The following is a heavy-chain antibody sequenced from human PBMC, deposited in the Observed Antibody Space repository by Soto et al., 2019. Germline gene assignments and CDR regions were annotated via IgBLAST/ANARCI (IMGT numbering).Heavy chain of an antibody. CDR2: ISHDGSKK. CDR3: AKERWAGAAHPYSFDY. V-gene: IGHV3-30*18. Sequence: GGSLRLSCAASGFTFSSYGMHWVRQAPGKGLEWVAVISHDGSKKYYLDSVKGRFTISRDNSKNTLYLQMDSLRAEDTAVYFCAKERWAGAAHPYSFDYWGQGTLVTVYS. J-gene: IGHJ4*02. CDR1: GFTFSSYG. D-gene: IGHD6-13*01.